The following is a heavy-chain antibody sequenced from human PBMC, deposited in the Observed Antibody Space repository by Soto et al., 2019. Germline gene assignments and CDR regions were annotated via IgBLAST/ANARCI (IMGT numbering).Heavy chain of an antibody. D-gene: IGHD6-19*01. J-gene: IGHJ6*02. CDR2: INPNSGGT. V-gene: IGHV1-2*04. CDR3: ARGPPAGYSSGWSDYYGMDV. CDR1: GYTFTGYY. Sequence: ASVKVSCKASGYTFTGYYMHWVRQAPGQGLEWMGWINPNSGGTNYAQKFQGWVTMTRDTSISTAYMELSRLRSDDTAVYYCARGPPAGYSSGWSDYYGMDVWGQGTTVTVSS.